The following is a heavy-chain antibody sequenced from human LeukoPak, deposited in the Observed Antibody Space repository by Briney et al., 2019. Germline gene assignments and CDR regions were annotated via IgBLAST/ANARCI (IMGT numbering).Heavy chain of an antibody. J-gene: IGHJ4*02. CDR2: IHYSGST. CDR3: AREEASVGDY. D-gene: IGHD2-21*01. CDR1: GDPKSRNSHY. V-gene: IGHV4-39*01. Sequence: PSETLSLTCTFSGDPKSRNSHYWAWIRQPPAKGLEWIGSIHYSGSTFYSPSLKSRVTISVDTSKNQFSLILTSVTASDTAVYYCAREEASVGDYWGQGILVTVSS.